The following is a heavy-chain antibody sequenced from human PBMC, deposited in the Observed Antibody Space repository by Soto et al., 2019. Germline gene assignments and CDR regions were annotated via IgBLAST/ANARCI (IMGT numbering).Heavy chain of an antibody. CDR2: ISRDGGTK. CDR1: GFTVSTYG. Sequence: QVQLVESGGGVVQPGRSLRLSCAVSGFTVSTYGMHWVRQAPGKGLGWVAVISRDGGTKYYAASVKGRFTISRDNSRKTMFLEKNSVRGDDMAVYYCTGEVASGYWGQGTLVTVSS. J-gene: IGHJ4*02. V-gene: IGHV3-30*03. CDR3: TGEVASGY. D-gene: IGHD2-8*02.